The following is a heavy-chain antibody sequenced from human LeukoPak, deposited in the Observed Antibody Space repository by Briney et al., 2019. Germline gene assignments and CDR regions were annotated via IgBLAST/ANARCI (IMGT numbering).Heavy chain of an antibody. CDR3: VRDLTNPASGDY. V-gene: IGHV1-2*02. CDR2: MHPNTGDT. D-gene: IGHD1-14*01. J-gene: IGHJ4*02. Sequence: ASVKVSCKTSGYTFTDKYIHWVRQAPGLGLECMGWMHPNTGDTVYVQKFQGRVTFTRDTSISTAYMELHRLGSDDTAVYFCVRDLTNPASGDYWGQGTLVTVSS. CDR1: GYTFTDKY.